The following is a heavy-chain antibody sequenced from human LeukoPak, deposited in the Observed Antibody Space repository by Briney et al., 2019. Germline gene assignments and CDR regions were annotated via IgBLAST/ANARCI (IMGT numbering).Heavy chain of an antibody. Sequence: LSLTCAVYGGSFSGYYWSWIRQAPGKGLEWVAFIRYDGSNKYYADSVKGRFTISRDNAKNSLYLQMNSLRAEDTAVYYCARDGNYYGSGSYSWFDPWGQGTLVTVSS. V-gene: IGHV3-33*08. D-gene: IGHD3-10*01. CDR1: GGSFSGYY. J-gene: IGHJ5*02. CDR3: ARDGNYYGSGSYSWFDP. CDR2: IRYDGSNK.